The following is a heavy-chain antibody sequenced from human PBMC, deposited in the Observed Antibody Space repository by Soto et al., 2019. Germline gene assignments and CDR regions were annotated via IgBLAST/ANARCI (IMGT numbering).Heavy chain of an antibody. J-gene: IGHJ4*02. D-gene: IGHD6-13*01. V-gene: IGHV3-23*01. CDR1: GFTFSSYA. CDR2: ISGSGGST. CDR3: AKDGRHSSSWYFNTYYFDY. Sequence: QPGGSLRLSCAASGFTFSSYAMSWVRQAPGKGLEWVSAISGSGGSTYYADSVKGRFTISRDNSKNTLYLQMNSLRAEDTAVYYCAKDGRHSSSWYFNTYYFDYWGQGTLVTVSS.